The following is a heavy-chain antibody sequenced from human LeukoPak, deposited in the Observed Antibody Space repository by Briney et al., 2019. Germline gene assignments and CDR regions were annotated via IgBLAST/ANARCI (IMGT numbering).Heavy chain of an antibody. CDR1: GFTFSSYA. CDR3: AKDRVRDFWSGYYKSPNGMDV. V-gene: IGHV3-23*01. J-gene: IGHJ6*02. D-gene: IGHD3-3*01. Sequence: GGSLRLSRAASGFTFSSYAMSWVRQAPGKGLEWVSAISGSGGSTYYADSVKGRFTISRDNSKNTLYLQMNSLRAEDTAVYYCAKDRVRDFWSGYYKSPNGMDVWGQGTTVTVSS. CDR2: ISGSGGST.